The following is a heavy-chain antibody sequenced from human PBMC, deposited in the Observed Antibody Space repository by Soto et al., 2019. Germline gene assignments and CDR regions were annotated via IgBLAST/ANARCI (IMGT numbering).Heavy chain of an antibody. V-gene: IGHV3-7*01. Sequence: PGGSLRLSCVASGFTFSTYWMHWVRQAPGEGLEWVANIKQDGSDKYYVDSVKGRFTISRDNARSSLSLHMNSLRAEDTAVYYCARSVFNNDNFWGQGTLVTVSS. CDR1: GFTFSTYW. CDR2: IKQDGSDK. CDR3: ARSVFNNDNF. J-gene: IGHJ4*02. D-gene: IGHD2-8*01.